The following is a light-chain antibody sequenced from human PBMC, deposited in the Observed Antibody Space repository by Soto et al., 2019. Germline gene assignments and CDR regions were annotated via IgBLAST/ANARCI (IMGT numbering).Light chain of an antibody. CDR2: RNN. CDR1: SSNIGSNY. J-gene: IGLJ2*01. CDR3: AAWDDSLL. Sequence: QSVLTQPPSASGTPGQRVTISCSGSSSNIGSNYVYWYQQLPGTAPKLLIYRNNQRPSGVPDRFSGSKSGTSASLAISGLQSEDEADYYCAAWDDSLLFGGGTKLTVL. V-gene: IGLV1-47*01.